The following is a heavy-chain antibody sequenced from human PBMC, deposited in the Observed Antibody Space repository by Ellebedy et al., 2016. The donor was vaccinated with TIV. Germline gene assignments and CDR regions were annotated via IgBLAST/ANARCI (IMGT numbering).Heavy chain of an antibody. CDR3: ARDTLVGVTDSYFDY. Sequence: GESLKISCEASGFPFSSFAVRWFRTPSGNVLEWVSGLTTSDTTPYADSVKGRFTISRDNSKNPLYLQMNSLRAEDPAVYYCARDTLVGVTDSYFDYWGQGTLVTVSS. J-gene: IGHJ4*02. D-gene: IGHD1-26*01. CDR2: LTTSDTT. CDR1: GFPFSSFA. V-gene: IGHV3-23*01.